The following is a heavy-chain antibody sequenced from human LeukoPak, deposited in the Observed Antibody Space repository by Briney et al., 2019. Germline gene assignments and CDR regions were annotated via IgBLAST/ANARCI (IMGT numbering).Heavy chain of an antibody. Sequence: ASVKVSCKASGGTFSSYAICWVRQAPGQGLEWMGGIIPIFGTANYAQKFQGRVTITTDESTSTAYMELSSLRSEDTAVYYCARGGSNWNYDAFDIWGQGTMVTVSS. V-gene: IGHV1-69*05. CDR3: ARGGSNWNYDAFDI. D-gene: IGHD1-7*01. J-gene: IGHJ3*02. CDR2: IIPIFGTA. CDR1: GGTFSSYA.